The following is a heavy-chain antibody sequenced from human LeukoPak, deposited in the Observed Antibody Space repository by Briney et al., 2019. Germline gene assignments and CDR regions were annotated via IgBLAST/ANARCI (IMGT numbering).Heavy chain of an antibody. Sequence: ASVKVSCKASGYTFTSYGISWVRQAPGQGLEWMGWISAYNGNTNYAQKLQGRVTMTTDTSTSTAYMELRSLRSDDTAVYYCASEIDYYDSSGFGAFDIWGQGTMVTVSS. J-gene: IGHJ3*02. D-gene: IGHD3-22*01. CDR3: ASEIDYYDSSGFGAFDI. CDR1: GYTFTSYG. V-gene: IGHV1-18*01. CDR2: ISAYNGNT.